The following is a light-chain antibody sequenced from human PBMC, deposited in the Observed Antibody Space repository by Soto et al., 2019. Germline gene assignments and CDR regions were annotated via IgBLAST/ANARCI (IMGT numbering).Light chain of an antibody. CDR2: DAS. Sequence: EIVLTQSPATLSLSPGERATLSCRASQSVSSYLAWYQQKPGQAPRLLIYDASNRATGIPARFSGSGSGTDFTLTISSLEPEDFAVFYCQQRSVWPWTFGQGTK. CDR3: QQRSVWPWT. J-gene: IGKJ1*01. V-gene: IGKV3-11*01. CDR1: QSVSSY.